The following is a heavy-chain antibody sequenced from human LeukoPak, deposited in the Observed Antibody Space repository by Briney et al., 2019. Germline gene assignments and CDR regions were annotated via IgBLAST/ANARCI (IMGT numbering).Heavy chain of an antibody. V-gene: IGHV3-21*01. CDR2: ISSSSSYI. D-gene: IGHD6-19*01. Sequence: PGGSLRLSCAASGFTFSSYNMNWVRQAPGKGLEWVSSISSSSSYIYYADSVRGRFTISRDNAKNTLYMQMNSLGVEDTAVYYCVRGSSDWNGMDVWGQGTTVTVSS. CDR3: VRGSSDWNGMDV. CDR1: GFTFSSYN. J-gene: IGHJ6*02.